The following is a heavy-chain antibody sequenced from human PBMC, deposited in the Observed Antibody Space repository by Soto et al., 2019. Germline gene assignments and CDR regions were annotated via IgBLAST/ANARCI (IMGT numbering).Heavy chain of an antibody. V-gene: IGHV1-69*06. Sequence: EASVKVSCKASGGTFSSYAISWVRQAPGQGLEWMGGIIPIFGETIYAQKFQGRVTMTEDTSTDTAYMELSSLRSEDTAVYYCATITGTIYSSSRSSENYWGQGTLVTVSS. CDR2: IIPIFGET. J-gene: IGHJ4*02. CDR1: GGTFSSYA. CDR3: ATITGTIYSSSRSSENY. D-gene: IGHD6-13*01.